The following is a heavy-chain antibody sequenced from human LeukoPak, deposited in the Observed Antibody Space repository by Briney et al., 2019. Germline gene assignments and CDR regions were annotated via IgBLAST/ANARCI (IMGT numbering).Heavy chain of an antibody. V-gene: IGHV3-7*01. CDR1: GFTFSSYW. CDR2: IKQDGSEK. D-gene: IGHD3-9*01. Sequence: QPGGSLRLSCAASGFTFSSYWMSWVRQAPGKGLEWVANIKQDGSEKYYVDSVKGRFTISRDNAKNSLYLQMNSLRAEDTAVYYCARDLSLNEYYDILTGYPRDAFDIWGQGTMVTVSS. CDR3: ARDLSLNEYYDILTGYPRDAFDI. J-gene: IGHJ3*02.